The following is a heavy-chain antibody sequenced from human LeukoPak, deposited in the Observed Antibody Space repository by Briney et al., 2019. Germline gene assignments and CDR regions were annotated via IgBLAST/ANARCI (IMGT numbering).Heavy chain of an antibody. J-gene: IGHJ3*02. CDR2: IYSTGST. V-gene: IGHV4-4*07. CDR3: ARETTVVTPGRSDVFDI. CDR1: GGSISSYY. D-gene: IGHD4-23*01. Sequence: SETLSLTCTVSGGSISSYYWSWIRQPAGKGLEWIGRIYSTGSTNYNPSLKSRVTMSVDTSKNQFSLRLRSVTAADTAVYYCARETTVVTPGRSDVFDIWGQGTMVTVSS.